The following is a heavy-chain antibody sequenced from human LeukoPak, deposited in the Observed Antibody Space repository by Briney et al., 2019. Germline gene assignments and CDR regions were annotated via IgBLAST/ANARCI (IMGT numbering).Heavy chain of an antibody. Sequence: PGVPLRLSRAASGFTHRYYYISSIRQAPGNRLKSVSYMSSSSSYTNSADSVKGRFTISRDNAKNSLYLQMDSLRAEDTAVYYCARLRSTEVILDYWGQGPLVTVSS. D-gene: IGHD3-16*02. CDR2: MSSSSSYT. J-gene: IGHJ4*02. V-gene: IGHV3-11*03. CDR3: ARLRSTEVILDY. CDR1: GFTHRYYY.